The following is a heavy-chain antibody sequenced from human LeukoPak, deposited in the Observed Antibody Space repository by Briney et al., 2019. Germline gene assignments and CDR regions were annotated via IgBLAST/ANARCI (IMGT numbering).Heavy chain of an antibody. Sequence: SETLSLTCTVSGGSISSYYWGWIRQPPGKGLEWIGYIYYSGSTNYNPSLKSRVTISVDTSKNQFSLKLSSVTAADTAVYYCARGGKNSSGSFDYWGQGTLVTVSS. D-gene: IGHD6-19*01. CDR3: ARGGKNSSGSFDY. V-gene: IGHV4-59*01. CDR2: IYYSGST. CDR1: GGSISSYY. J-gene: IGHJ4*02.